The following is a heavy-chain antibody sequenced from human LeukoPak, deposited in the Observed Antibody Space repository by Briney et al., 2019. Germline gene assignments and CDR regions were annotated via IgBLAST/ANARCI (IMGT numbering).Heavy chain of an antibody. CDR3: ASSMGELLWFGESTIEYFQH. D-gene: IGHD3-10*01. V-gene: IGHV4-39*07. CDR1: GGSISSXXXX. J-gene: IGHJ1*01. CDR2: XYYSGGT. Sequence: SEXXXLXXTVSGGSISSXXXXWXWXXQXPXXXXXXXXXXYYSGGTYYTPSLNRRVTISVDTSKNQFSLKLSSVTAADTAVYSCASSMGELLWFGESTIEYFQHWGQGTLVTVSS.